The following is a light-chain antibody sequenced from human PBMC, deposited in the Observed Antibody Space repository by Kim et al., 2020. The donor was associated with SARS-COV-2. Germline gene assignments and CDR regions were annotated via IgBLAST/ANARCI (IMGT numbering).Light chain of an antibody. V-gene: IGLV1-40*01. CDR2: DNT. CDR3: QSYDSSLTALV. CDR1: TSNIGGNY. Sequence: QSVLTQPPSVSGAAGQRVTISCTGSTSNIGGNYVHWYQLLPGIAPRLLIFDNTNRPSGVPGRFSGSKSGSSASLAITGLQSEDEGDYYCQSYDSSLTALVFGGGTQLTVL. J-gene: IGLJ2*01.